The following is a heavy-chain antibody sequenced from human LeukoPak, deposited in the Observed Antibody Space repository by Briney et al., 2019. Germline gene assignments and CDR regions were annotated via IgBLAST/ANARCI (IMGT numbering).Heavy chain of an antibody. CDR1: GGSFSGYY. CDR2: ISHSGST. D-gene: IGHD6-13*01. CDR3: ARGRSAAGKFDY. J-gene: IGHJ4*02. Sequence: PSETLSLTCAVYGGSFSGYYWSWIRQPPGKGLEWIGEISHSGSTNYNPSLKSRVTISVDTSKNQFSPKLSSVTAADTAVYYCARGRSAAGKFDYWGQGTLVTVSS. V-gene: IGHV4-34*01.